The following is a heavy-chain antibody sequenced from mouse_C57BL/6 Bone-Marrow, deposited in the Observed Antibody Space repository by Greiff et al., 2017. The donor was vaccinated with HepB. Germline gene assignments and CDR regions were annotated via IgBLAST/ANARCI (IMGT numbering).Heavy chain of an antibody. J-gene: IGHJ2*01. CDR1: GFTFSSYA. CDR2: ISDGGSYT. Sequence: EVQGVESGGGLVKPGGSLKLSCAASGFTFSSYAMSWVRQTPEKRLEWVATISDGGSYTYDPDNVKGRFTISRDNAKNNLYLQMSHLKSEDTAMYYCARDLTGTRDYWGQGTTLTVSS. V-gene: IGHV5-4*01. CDR3: ARDLTGTRDY. D-gene: IGHD4-1*01.